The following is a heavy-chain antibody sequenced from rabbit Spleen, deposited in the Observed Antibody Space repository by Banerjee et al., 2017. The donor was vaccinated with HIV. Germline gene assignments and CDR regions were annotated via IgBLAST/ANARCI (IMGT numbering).Heavy chain of an antibody. J-gene: IGHJ6*01. CDR1: GFSLSSDYD. CDR3: ARDAGTSFSSYGMDL. D-gene: IGHD8-1*01. CDR2: IYGGSGTT. V-gene: IGHV1S40*01. Sequence: QSLEESGGDLVKPGASLTLTCTASGFSLSSDYDMCWVRQPPGKGLEWIACIYGGSGTTYYATWAKGRFTISRASSTTVTLQMTSLTAADTATYFCARDAGTSFSSYGMDLWGPGTLVTVS.